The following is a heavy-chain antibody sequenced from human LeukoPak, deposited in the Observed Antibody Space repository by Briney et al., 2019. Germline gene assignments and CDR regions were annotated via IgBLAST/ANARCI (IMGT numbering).Heavy chain of an antibody. V-gene: IGHV1-58*02. CDR2: IVVGSGNT. CDR3: AAGASGITGIGMDV. D-gene: IGHD1-20*01. CDR1: GFTFTSPA. Sequence: AVKVSCKASGFTFTSPAMQWVRQARGQRLEWIGWIVVGSGNTNYAQKFQERVTITRDMSTSTAYMELSSLRSEDTAVYYCAAGASGITGIGMDVWGQGTTVTASS. J-gene: IGHJ6*02.